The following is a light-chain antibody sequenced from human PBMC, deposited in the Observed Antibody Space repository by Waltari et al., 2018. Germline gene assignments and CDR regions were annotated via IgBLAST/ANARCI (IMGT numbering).Light chain of an antibody. J-gene: IGLJ2*01. Sequence: QSVLTQPPSASGTPGQRVTISCSGSSSNIGSHYVYWYQHLPGTAPKLLIYTDTTRPSGVPDRVYGSKSGTSASLAISGLRSEDEGDYYCAAWDDSLSGHVVFGGGTKLTVL. CDR2: TDT. V-gene: IGLV1-47*02. CDR3: AAWDDSLSGHVV. CDR1: SSNIGSHY.